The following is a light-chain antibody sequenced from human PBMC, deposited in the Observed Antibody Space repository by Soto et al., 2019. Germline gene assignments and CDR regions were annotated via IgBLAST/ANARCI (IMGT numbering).Light chain of an antibody. CDR2: GAS. Sequence: EIVLTQFPGTLSLSPGESATLSCRASESVNSNYVAWYQQKPGQAPRLLIYGASSRATGIPDRFSGSGSGTDFTLTISRLEPEDFTVYYCQQYASSPLTFGGGTKVDI. CDR3: QQYASSPLT. CDR1: ESVNSNY. J-gene: IGKJ4*01. V-gene: IGKV3-20*01.